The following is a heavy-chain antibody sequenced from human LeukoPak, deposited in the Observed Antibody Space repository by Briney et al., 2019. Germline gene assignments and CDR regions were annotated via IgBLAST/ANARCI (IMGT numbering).Heavy chain of an antibody. J-gene: IGHJ2*01. CDR2: IYYSGST. Sequence: PETLSLTCTVSGGSISSYYWSWIRQPPGKGLEWIGYIYYSGSTNYNPSLKSRVTISVDTSKNQFSLKLSSVTAADTAVYYCARESGDYGTTLYFDLWGRGTLVTVSS. CDR1: GGSISSYY. V-gene: IGHV4-59*01. D-gene: IGHD4-17*01. CDR3: ARESGDYGTTLYFDL.